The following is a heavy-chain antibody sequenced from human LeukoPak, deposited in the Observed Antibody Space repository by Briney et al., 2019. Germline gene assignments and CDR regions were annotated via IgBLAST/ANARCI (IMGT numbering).Heavy chain of an antibody. J-gene: IGHJ3*02. Sequence: GSSVKVSCKASGYTFTSYGISWVRQAPGQGLEWMGWISAYNGNTNYAQKLQGRVTMTTDTSTSTAYMELRSLRSDDTAVYYCARLGYCSSTSCQAPVIWGQGTMVTVSS. CDR3: ARLGYCSSTSCQAPVI. V-gene: IGHV1-18*01. CDR2: ISAYNGNT. D-gene: IGHD2-2*01. CDR1: GYTFTSYG.